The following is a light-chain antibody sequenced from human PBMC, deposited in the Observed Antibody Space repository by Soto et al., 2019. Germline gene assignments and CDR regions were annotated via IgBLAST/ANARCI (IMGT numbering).Light chain of an antibody. J-gene: IGLJ1*01. V-gene: IGLV2-23*02. CDR1: NSDVGRFNL. Sequence: QAVLTQPASVSGSPGQSITISCTGTNSDVGRFNLVSWYQHHPDKAPKLMIFGVTKRPSGVSNRFSGSKSGNTASLTISGLQAEDEADYYCSSYATGGTYVFGTGTKLTVL. CDR3: SSYATGGTYV. CDR2: GVT.